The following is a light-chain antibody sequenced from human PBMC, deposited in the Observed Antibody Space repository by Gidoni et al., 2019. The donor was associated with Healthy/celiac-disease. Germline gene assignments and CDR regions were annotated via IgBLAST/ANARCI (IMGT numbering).Light chain of an antibody. V-gene: IGLV2-14*03. J-gene: IGLJ2*01. CDR1: SSDVGGYNY. Sequence: QPASVSGSPGQSITISCTGTSSDVGGYNYVSWYQQHPGNAPKLMLYDVSNRPSGVSNRFSGSKSGNPASLTISGLQAEDEADYYCSSYTSSSTVVFGGGTKLTVL. CDR2: DVS. CDR3: SSYTSSSTVV.